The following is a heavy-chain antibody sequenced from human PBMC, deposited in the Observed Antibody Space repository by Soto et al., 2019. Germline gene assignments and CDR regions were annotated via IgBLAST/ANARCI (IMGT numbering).Heavy chain of an antibody. J-gene: IGHJ4*02. D-gene: IGHD4-17*01. CDR2: IYYSGST. CDR3: ATMPRGDYAYDY. Sequence: PPETLSLTSTVSGGSISSGGYYWSWIRQHPGKGLEWIGYIYYSGSTYYNPSLKSRVTISVDTSKNQFSLKLSSVTAADTAVYYCATMPRGDYAYDYWGQGTLVTVSS. V-gene: IGHV4-31*03. CDR1: GGSISSGGYY.